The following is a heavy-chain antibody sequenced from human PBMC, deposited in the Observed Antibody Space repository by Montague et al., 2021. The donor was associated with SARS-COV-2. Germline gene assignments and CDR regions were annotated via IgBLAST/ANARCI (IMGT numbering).Heavy chain of an antibody. CDR2: INHSGST. CDR3: ARGRRVLLWFGELLSGGDYYGMDV. D-gene: IGHD3-10*01. CDR1: GGSFSGYY. J-gene: IGHJ6*02. Sequence: SETLSLTYAAYGGSFSGYYWSWIRQPPGKGLEWIGEINHSGSTNYNPSXXSRVTISVDTSKNQFSLKLRSVTAADTAVYYCARGRRVLLWFGELLSGGDYYGMDVWGQGTTVTVSS. V-gene: IGHV4-34*01.